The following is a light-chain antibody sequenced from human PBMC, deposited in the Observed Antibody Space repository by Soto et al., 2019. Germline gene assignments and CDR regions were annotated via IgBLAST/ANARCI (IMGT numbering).Light chain of an antibody. J-gene: IGKJ1*01. CDR2: KAS. V-gene: IGKV1-5*03. Sequence: DIQMTQSPSTLSASVGDRVTITCRASQSVGSWLAWYQQKPGKAPKLLIYKASSLESGVPSRFSGSGSGTEFSLTISSLQPDDFADYYCQQYGSSSPWTFGQRTKVEIK. CDR1: QSVGSW. CDR3: QQYGSSSPWT.